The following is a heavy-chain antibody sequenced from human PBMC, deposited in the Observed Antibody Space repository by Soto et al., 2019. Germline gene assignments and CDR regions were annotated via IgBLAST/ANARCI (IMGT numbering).Heavy chain of an antibody. CDR2: IYYSGST. V-gene: IGHV4-31*03. J-gene: IGHJ3*02. CDR1: GGSVSSGAYY. D-gene: IGHD5-12*01. CDR3: ARVRLRAVYAFDI. Sequence: QVQLQESDAGLVKASQTLSLTCTVSGGSVSSGAYYWTWIRQRPGKGLEWIGYIYYSGSTYYSPSLKSRLSISLDTSKNQFSLRLSSVTDADTAMYYCARVRLRAVYAFDIWGQGTMVTVSS.